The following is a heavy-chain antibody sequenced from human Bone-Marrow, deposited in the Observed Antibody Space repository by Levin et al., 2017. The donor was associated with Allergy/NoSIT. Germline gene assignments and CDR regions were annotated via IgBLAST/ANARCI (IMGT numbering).Heavy chain of an antibody. J-gene: IGHJ4*02. D-gene: IGHD2-15*01. Sequence: TGGSLRLSCAASGFTLSSNGMHWVRQAPGKGLEWVAVISSDGRNKYYVDSVKGRFTVSRDTSKNTLFLQMNSLRAEDTAVYYCAKDRSYTWSFDYWGQGTLVTVSS. CDR1: GFTLSSNG. V-gene: IGHV3-30*18. CDR2: ISSDGRNK. CDR3: AKDRSYTWSFDY.